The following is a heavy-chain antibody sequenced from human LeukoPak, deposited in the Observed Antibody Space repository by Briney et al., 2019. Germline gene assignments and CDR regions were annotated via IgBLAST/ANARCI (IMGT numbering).Heavy chain of an antibody. Sequence: SETLSLTCTVSGGSISSYYWSWIRQPPGKGLEWIGYIYYGGSTNYNPSLKSRVTISVDTSKNQFSLKLSSVTAADTAVYYCARIGHEDYYFDYWGQGTLVTVSS. CDR2: IYYGGST. CDR3: ARIGHEDYYFDY. J-gene: IGHJ4*02. CDR1: GGSISSYY. V-gene: IGHV4-59*01.